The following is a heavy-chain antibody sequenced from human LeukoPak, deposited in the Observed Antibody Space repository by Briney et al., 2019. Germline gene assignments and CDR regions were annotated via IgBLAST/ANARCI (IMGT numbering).Heavy chain of an antibody. D-gene: IGHD3-10*01. V-gene: IGHV4-4*07. CDR2: ISGSGTI. CDR1: GGSINSY. Sequence: SETLSLTCTVSGGSINSYWSWIRQLAGKGLEWIGRISGSGTITYNPALQSRLSISIDTSKNQFSLKLMSVTAADTAVYYCARDSGTTGEVKFDPWGQGTLVTVSS. J-gene: IGHJ5*02. CDR3: ARDSGTTGEVKFDP.